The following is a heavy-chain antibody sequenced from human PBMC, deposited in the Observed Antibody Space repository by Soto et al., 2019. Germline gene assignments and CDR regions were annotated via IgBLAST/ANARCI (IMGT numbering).Heavy chain of an antibody. CDR1: GFTFSGYA. D-gene: IGHD3-10*01. CDR3: ARKVSGSRGGGGGWYFDL. CDR2: ISGGGDAT. V-gene: IGHV3-23*01. J-gene: IGHJ2*01. Sequence: EVQLLDSGGGLVQPGGSLRLSCAASGFTFSGYALTWVRQAPGKGLEWVSAISGGGDATFYADSVKGRFTISRDNSKNTLYLQMNTLRAEDTAVYYCARKVSGSRGGGGGWYFDLWGRGTLVTVSS.